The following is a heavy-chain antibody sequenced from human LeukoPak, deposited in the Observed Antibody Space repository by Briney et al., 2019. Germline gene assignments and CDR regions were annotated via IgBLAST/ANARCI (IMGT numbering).Heavy chain of an antibody. CDR1: GFTFSSYG. CDR3: ARESFAARWD. Sequence: SGGSLRLSCAASGFTFSSYGMTLVRQAPGKGLECLSYISPGSNTINYADSVKGRFTISRDNAKNSLYLQMNSLTAEDTAVYYCARESFAARWDWGQGTLVTVSS. J-gene: IGHJ4*02. V-gene: IGHV3-48*04. D-gene: IGHD6-6*01. CDR2: ISPGSNTI.